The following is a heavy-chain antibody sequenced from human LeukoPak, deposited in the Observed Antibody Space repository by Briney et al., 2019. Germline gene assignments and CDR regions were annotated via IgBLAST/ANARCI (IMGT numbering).Heavy chain of an antibody. Sequence: GGSLRLSCAASGFTFSSYAMYWVRQAPGKGLEWVAVISYDGRNKYYAESVKGRFTISRDNSKNTLYLQMNSLRAEDTAVYYCARDWEHDILTGYYISGLEDWGQGTLVTVSS. D-gene: IGHD3-9*01. J-gene: IGHJ4*02. CDR2: ISYDGRNK. CDR1: GFTFSSYA. V-gene: IGHV3-30-3*01. CDR3: ARDWEHDILTGYYISGLED.